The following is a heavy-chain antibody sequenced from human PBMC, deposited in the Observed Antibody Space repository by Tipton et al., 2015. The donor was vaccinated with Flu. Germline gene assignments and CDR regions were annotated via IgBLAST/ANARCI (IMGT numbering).Heavy chain of an antibody. Sequence: QSGPEVKKPGSSVKVSCKASGYTFTGYYMHWVRQAPGKGLEWMGGFDPEDGETIYAQKFQGRVTMTEDTSTDTAYMELSSLRSEDTAVYYCATRQGYCSSTSCYTPFDIWGQGTMVTVSS. J-gene: IGHJ3*02. V-gene: IGHV1-24*01. D-gene: IGHD2-2*02. CDR1: GYTFTGYY. CDR3: ATRQGYCSSTSCYTPFDI. CDR2: FDPEDGET.